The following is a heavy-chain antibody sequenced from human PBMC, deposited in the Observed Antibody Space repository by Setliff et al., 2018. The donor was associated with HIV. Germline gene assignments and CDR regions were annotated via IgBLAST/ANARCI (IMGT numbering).Heavy chain of an antibody. CDR1: DGSFSGYY. J-gene: IGHJ4*02. CDR2: ISHSGRP. CDR3: ARVRFFDRIGYFARPYYFLDS. D-gene: IGHD3-22*01. Sequence: PSETLSLTCAVNDGSFSGYYWTWIRQPPGKGLEWIGEISHSGRPNYNPSLKSRVTMSRDTSKNQLSLSLSSVTAADTAVYYCARVRFFDRIGYFARPYYFLDSWGQGTLVTVSS. V-gene: IGHV4-34*01.